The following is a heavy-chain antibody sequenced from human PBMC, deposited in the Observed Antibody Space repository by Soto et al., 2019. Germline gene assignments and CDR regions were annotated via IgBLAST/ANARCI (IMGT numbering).Heavy chain of an antibody. V-gene: IGHV1-69*13. Sequence: SVKVSCKASGGTFGSYAISWVRQAPGQGLEWMGGIIPIFGTANYAQKFQGRVTITADESTSTAYMELSSLRSEDTAVYYCARISSGWYDMDYWGQGTLVTVSS. CDR1: GGTFGSYA. J-gene: IGHJ4*02. D-gene: IGHD6-19*01. CDR3: ARISSGWYDMDY. CDR2: IIPIFGTA.